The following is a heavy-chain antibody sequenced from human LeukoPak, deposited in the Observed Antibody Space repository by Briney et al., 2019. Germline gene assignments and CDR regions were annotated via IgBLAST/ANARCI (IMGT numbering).Heavy chain of an antibody. Sequence: GGSLRLSCAASGFTFSIYSMNWVRQAPGKGLEWVSSISSSSSYIYYADSVKGRFTISRDNAKNSLYLQMNSLRAEDTAVYYCARLTTTVTTPFDYWGQGTLVTVSS. D-gene: IGHD4-17*01. CDR2: ISSSSSYI. V-gene: IGHV3-21*01. CDR3: ARLTTTVTTPFDY. CDR1: GFTFSIYS. J-gene: IGHJ4*02.